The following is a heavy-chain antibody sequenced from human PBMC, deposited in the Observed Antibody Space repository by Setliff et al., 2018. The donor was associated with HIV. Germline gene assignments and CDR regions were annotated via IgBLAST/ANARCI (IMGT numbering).Heavy chain of an antibody. CDR2: IHHSGST. CDR3: ARATGPTYYFDF. J-gene: IGHJ4*01. CDR1: GGSFSAYY. Sequence: SETLSLTCAVYGGSFSAYYWSWIRQPPGKGLEWIGEIHHSGSTNYNPSLKSRVTISVDTSKKHFSLKLTSVTAADTAFYFCARATGPTYYFDFWGHGNLVTVSS. V-gene: IGHV4-34*01.